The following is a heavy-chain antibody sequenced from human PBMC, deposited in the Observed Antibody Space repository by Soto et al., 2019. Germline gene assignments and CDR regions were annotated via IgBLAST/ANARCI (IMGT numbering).Heavy chain of an antibody. D-gene: IGHD6-13*01. J-gene: IGHJ4*02. CDR1: GFTVSSNY. CDR3: ARDHAEGSSWYFDY. CDR2: IYSGGST. Sequence: EVQLVESGGGLVQPGGSLRLSCAASGFTVSSNYMGWVRQAPGKGLEWVSVIYSGGSTYYADSVKGRFTISRDNSKNTLYLQMNSLRAEDTAVYYCARDHAEGSSWYFDYWGQGTLVTVSS. V-gene: IGHV3-66*01.